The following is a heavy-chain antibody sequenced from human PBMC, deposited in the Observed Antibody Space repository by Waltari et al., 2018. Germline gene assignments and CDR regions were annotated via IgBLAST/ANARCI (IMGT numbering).Heavy chain of an antibody. CDR2: IYTSGDT. D-gene: IGHD3-3*01. CDR3: ARDLRHPSYYDFSFDT. J-gene: IGHJ5*02. V-gene: IGHV4-61*02. Sequence: VELQESGPGLVKPSQTLSLTCSVSGGSINSEFYYLNWIRQPAGKGLEWIGRIYTSGDTNYNPSLKTRVSSSVDTSRNQFSLKLTSVTAADTAVYYCARDLRHPSYYDFSFDTWGQGSLVTVSS. CDR1: GGSINSEFYY.